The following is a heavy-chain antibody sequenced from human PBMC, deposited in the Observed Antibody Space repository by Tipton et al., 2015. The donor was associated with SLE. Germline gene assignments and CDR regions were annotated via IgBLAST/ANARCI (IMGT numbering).Heavy chain of an antibody. J-gene: IGHJ4*02. CDR1: GGSVSSGSYY. D-gene: IGHD3-22*01. Sequence: TLSLTCTVSGGSVSSGSYYWSWIRQPPGKGLEWIGYIYYSGSTNYNPSLKSRVTISVDTSKNQFSLKLSSVTAADTAVYYCARRNDSSGYYYDFFDYWGQGTLVTVSS. CDR3: ARRNDSSGYYYDFFDY. V-gene: IGHV4-61*01. CDR2: IYYSGST.